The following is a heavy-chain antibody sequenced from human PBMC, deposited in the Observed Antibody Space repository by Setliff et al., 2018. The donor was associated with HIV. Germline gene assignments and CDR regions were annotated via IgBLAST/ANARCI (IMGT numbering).Heavy chain of an antibody. CDR2: IYYSGST. CDR3: AQLGMVDDFDY. D-gene: IGHD1-1*01. CDR1: GDSVSSRSYY. V-gene: IGHV4-61*03. J-gene: IGHJ4*02. Sequence: PSETLSLTCTVSGDSVSSRSYYWSWIRQPPGKGLEWIGYIYYSGSTNYNPSLKSRVTISVDPSKNHFSLKLRSVTAADTAVYYCAQLGMVDDFDYWGQGTLVTVSS.